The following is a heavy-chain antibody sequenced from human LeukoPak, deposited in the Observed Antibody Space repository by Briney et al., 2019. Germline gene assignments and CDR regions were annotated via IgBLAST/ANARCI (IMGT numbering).Heavy chain of an antibody. CDR1: GFTFDDYA. CDR3: AKFGDMGFDY. CDR2: ISWNSGSI. J-gene: IGHJ4*02. Sequence: GGSLRLSCAASGFTFDDYAMHWVRQAPGKGLEWVSGISWNSGSIGYADSVKGRFTISRDNAKNSLYLQMNSLRAEDTALYYCAKFGDMGFDYWGQGTLVTVSS. D-gene: IGHD3-9*01. V-gene: IGHV3-9*01.